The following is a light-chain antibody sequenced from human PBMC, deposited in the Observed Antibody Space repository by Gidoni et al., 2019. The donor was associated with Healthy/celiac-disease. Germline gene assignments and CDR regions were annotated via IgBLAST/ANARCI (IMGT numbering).Light chain of an antibody. CDR2: DAS. V-gene: IGKV3-11*01. J-gene: IGKJ2*01. CDR3: QQRSNWPPMYT. Sequence: EIVLTQSPATLPLSPGERATLSCRASQSVSSYLAWYQQKPGQAPRLLSYDASNRATGIPARVSGSGSGTDFTLTSSSLEPEDFAVYYCQQRSNWPPMYTFGQGTKLEIK. CDR1: QSVSSY.